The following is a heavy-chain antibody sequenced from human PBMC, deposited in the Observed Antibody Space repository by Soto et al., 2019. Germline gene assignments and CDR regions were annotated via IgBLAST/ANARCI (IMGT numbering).Heavy chain of an antibody. D-gene: IGHD6-6*01. CDR3: ARQTGWEQLVPPYYYYYGMDV. J-gene: IGHJ6*02. Sequence: PWEPLSLTCTVSGGSISSYYWSWIRQPPGKGLEWIGYIYYSGSTNYNPSLKSRVTISVDTSKNQFSLKLSSVTAADTAVYYCARQTGWEQLVPPYYYYYGMDVWGQGTTVTVSS. CDR1: GGSISSYY. V-gene: IGHV4-59*01. CDR2: IYYSGST.